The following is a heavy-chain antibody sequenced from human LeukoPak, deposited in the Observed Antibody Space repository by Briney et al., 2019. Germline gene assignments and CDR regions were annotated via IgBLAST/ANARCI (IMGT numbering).Heavy chain of an antibody. J-gene: IGHJ5*02. Sequence: SQTLSLTCTVSGGSISSGDYYWSWIRQPPGKGLEWIGYIYYSGSTYYNPSLKSRVTISVDTSKNQFSLKLSSVTAADTAVYYCARVPGMVLGDGTWFDPWGQGTLVTVSS. CDR2: IYYSGST. V-gene: IGHV4-30-4*01. D-gene: IGHD3-16*01. CDR1: GGSISSGDYY. CDR3: ARVPGMVLGDGTWFDP.